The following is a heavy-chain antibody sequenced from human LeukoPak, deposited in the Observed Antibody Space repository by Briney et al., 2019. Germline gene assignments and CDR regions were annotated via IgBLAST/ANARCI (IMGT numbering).Heavy chain of an antibody. CDR3: IRQGPTYYYDSSGLRSAFDI. Sequence: GSLRLSCAASGFTFSGSAMHWVRQASGQGLEWVGRIRSKANSYATAYAASVKGRFTISRDDSKNTAYLQMNSLKTEDTAVYYCIRQGPTYYYDSSGLRSAFDIWGQGTMVTVSS. J-gene: IGHJ3*02. D-gene: IGHD3-22*01. V-gene: IGHV3-73*01. CDR1: GFTFSGSA. CDR2: IRSKANSYAT.